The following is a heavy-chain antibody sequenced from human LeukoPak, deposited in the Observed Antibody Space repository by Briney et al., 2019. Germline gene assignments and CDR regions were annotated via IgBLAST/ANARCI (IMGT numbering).Heavy chain of an antibody. CDR1: GGSITSTNY. Sequence: PSETLSLTCGVSGGSITSTNYWTWVRQPPGKGLEWIGEVNLQGSTNYNPSLMGRVAISVDMSENHISLQLTSVTAADTAVYYCAKDPSDDVVVTAYFDYWGQGTLVTVSS. D-gene: IGHD2-21*02. J-gene: IGHJ4*02. CDR3: AKDPSDDVVVTAYFDY. V-gene: IGHV4-4*02. CDR2: VNLQGST.